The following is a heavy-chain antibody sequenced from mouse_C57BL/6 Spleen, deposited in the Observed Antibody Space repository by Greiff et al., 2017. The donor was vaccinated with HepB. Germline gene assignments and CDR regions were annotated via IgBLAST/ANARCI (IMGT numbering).Heavy chain of an antibody. D-gene: IGHD1-1*01. CDR3: ARQGLLRYYFDY. J-gene: IGHJ2*01. CDR2: ISSGGSYT. Sequence: EVQLVESGGDLVKPGGSLKLSCAASGFTFSSYGMSWVRQTPDKRLEWVATISSGGSYTYYPDSVKGRFTISRDNAKNTLYLQMSSLKSEDTAMYYCARQGLLRYYFDYWGQGTTLTVSS. V-gene: IGHV5-6*01. CDR1: GFTFSSYG.